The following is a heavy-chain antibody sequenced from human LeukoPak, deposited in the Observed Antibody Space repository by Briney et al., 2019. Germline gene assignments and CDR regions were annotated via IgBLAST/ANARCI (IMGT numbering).Heavy chain of an antibody. CDR2: ISSSSSTI. CDR1: GFTFSSYS. Sequence: GGSLRLSCAASGFTFSSYSMNRVRQAPGKGLEWVSYISSSSSTIYYADSVKGRFTISRDNAKNSLYLQMNSLRAEDTAVYYCARGDSSSWYLRYYFDYWGQGTLVTVSS. D-gene: IGHD6-13*01. V-gene: IGHV3-48*04. CDR3: ARGDSSSWYLRYYFDY. J-gene: IGHJ4*02.